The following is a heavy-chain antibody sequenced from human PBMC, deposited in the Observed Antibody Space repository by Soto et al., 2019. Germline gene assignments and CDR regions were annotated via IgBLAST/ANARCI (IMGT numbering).Heavy chain of an antibody. CDR2: IIPMSGTA. CDR1: GGTFSSYG. D-gene: IGHD3-10*01. V-gene: IGHV1-69*01. CDR3: ARENHYGSGSYHRDAFDI. J-gene: IGHJ3*02. Sequence: QVQLVQSGAEVKKPGSSVKVSCKASGGTFSSYGIHWVRQAPGQGLEWMGGIIPMSGTANSAQKFQGRVAISVDESTRAAYMELWSLPSEDTAMYYCARENHYGSGSYHRDAFDIWCQGTMVGVSS.